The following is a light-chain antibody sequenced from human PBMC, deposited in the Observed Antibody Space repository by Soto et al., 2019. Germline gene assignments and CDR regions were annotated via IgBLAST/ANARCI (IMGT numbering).Light chain of an antibody. J-gene: IGKJ3*01. CDR2: HAS. CDR3: QQYGSAPPT. V-gene: IGKV3-20*01. Sequence: EIVLTQSPGTLSLSPGERATLSCRASESIDNNFLAWYQQKPGQAPRFLIYHASSRATGIPNRFSGSGSGTDFTLTISRLEPEDFAVYYCQQYGSAPPTFGPGTKVGVK. CDR1: ESIDNNF.